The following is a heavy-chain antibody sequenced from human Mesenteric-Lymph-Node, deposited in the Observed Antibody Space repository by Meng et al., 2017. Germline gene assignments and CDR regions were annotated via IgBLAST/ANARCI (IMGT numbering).Heavy chain of an antibody. V-gene: IGHV3-9*01. CDR3: ARSADY. Sequence: SLKISCAASGFTFDDYAMHWVRQAPGKGLEWVSGISWNSGSIGYADSVKGRFTISRDNAKNSLYLQMNSLRAEDTAVYYCARSADYWGQGTLVTVSS. J-gene: IGHJ4*02. CDR1: GFTFDDYA. CDR2: ISWNSGSI.